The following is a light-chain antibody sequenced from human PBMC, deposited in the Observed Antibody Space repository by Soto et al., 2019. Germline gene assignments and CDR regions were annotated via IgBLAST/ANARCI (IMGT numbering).Light chain of an antibody. J-gene: IGLJ3*02. CDR2: LNSDGSH. CDR3: QTWGTGTRGV. V-gene: IGLV4-69*01. CDR1: SGHSSYA. Sequence: QSVLTQSPSASASLGASVKLTCTLSSGHSSYAIAWHQQQPEKGPRYLMKLNSDGSHSKGDGIPDRFSGSSSGAERYLTISRLKSEAEADSYCQTWGTGTRGVFGGGTKVTVL.